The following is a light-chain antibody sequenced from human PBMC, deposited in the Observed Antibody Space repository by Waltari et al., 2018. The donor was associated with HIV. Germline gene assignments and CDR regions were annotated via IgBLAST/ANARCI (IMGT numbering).Light chain of an antibody. CDR2: DVS. CDR3: CSYAGSNTYL. Sequence: QSALTQPASVSGFPGQSITISCTGSSSDVGSYNYVSWYQQHPGKAPKLFIYDVSKRPSGVSNRFSGSKSGNTASLTISGLQAEDEADYYCCSYAGSNTYLFGTGTEVTVL. J-gene: IGLJ1*01. V-gene: IGLV2-23*02. CDR1: SSDVGSYNY.